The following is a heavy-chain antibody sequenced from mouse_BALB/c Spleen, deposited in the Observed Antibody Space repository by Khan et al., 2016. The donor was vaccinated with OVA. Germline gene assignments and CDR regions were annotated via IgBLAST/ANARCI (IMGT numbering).Heavy chain of an antibody. D-gene: IGHD3-1*01. Sequence: QVQLQQSGAELVRPGTSVKVSCKASGYAFTNYLIEWVKQRPGQGLKWIGVINPGSGGTNYNEKFKGKATLTADKSSSTAYMQLSSLTSDVSAVYFCTRGGFGGFAYWGQGTLVTVSA. CDR3: TRGGFGGFAY. V-gene: IGHV1-54*01. CDR2: INPGSGGT. J-gene: IGHJ3*01. CDR1: GYAFTNYL.